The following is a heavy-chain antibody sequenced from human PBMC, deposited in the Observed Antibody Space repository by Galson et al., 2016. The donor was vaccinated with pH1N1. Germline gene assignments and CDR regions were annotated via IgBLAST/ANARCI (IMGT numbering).Heavy chain of an antibody. J-gene: IGHJ4*02. Sequence: SVKVSCKASGYTFTNFDINWVRQATGQGLEWMGWMNPNSGNTGYAQKFQARVTMTRDTSTSTVYLDLSRLKSEDTSVCYCTRDLGRRREFWGQGTLVTVSS. D-gene: IGHD1-26*01. CDR2: MNPNSGNT. CDR3: TRDLGRRREF. CDR1: GYTFTNFD. V-gene: IGHV1-8*01.